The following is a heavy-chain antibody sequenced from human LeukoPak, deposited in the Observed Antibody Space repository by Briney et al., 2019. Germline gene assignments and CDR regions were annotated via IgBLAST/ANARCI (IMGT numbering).Heavy chain of an antibody. CDR3: AKDHRAYCGGDCVDFDY. Sequence: PGGSLRLSCVVSIFNFDNYAMTWVRQAPGKGLEWVSAIGGSGVSKFYGDSVKGRFTISRDNSKNTLYLQMNSLRAEDTAVYYCAKDHRAYCGGDCVDFDYWGQGTLVTVSS. J-gene: IGHJ4*02. V-gene: IGHV3-23*01. D-gene: IGHD2-21*02. CDR2: IGGSGVSK. CDR1: IFNFDNYA.